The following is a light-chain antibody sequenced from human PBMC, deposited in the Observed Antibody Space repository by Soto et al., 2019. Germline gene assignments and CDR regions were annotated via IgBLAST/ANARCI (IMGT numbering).Light chain of an antibody. J-gene: IGLJ3*02. CDR2: DNN. Sequence: QSVLTPPPSVAAAPGKEVTISCSGSREHIWANFVSWYRHLPGTAPQLLIYDNNKRPSGIPDRFSGSKSGTSATLGITGLQTGDETDYYCGTWDSGLSAWVFGGGTKLTVL. CDR1: REHIWANF. CDR3: GTWDSGLSAWV. V-gene: IGLV1-51*01.